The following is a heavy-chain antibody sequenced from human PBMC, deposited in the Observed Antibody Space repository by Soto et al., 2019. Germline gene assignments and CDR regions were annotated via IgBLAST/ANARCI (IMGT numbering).Heavy chain of an antibody. Sequence: PSQTLSLTCAISGDSVSSNSAAWNWIRQSPSRGLEWLGRTYYRSKWYNDYAVSVKSRITINPDTSKNQFSLQLNSVTPEDTAVYYCARAVLESYYYYYYMDVWGKGTTVTVSS. CDR2: TYYRSKWYN. J-gene: IGHJ6*03. CDR3: ARAVLESYYYYYYMDV. V-gene: IGHV6-1*01. CDR1: GDSVSSNSAA. D-gene: IGHD2-15*01.